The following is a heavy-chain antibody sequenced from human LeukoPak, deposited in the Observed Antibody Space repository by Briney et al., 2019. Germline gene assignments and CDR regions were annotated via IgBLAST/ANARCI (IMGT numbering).Heavy chain of an antibody. V-gene: IGHV1-2*02. CDR1: GYTFTGYY. J-gene: IGHJ4*02. Sequence: ASVKVSCKASGYTFTGYYMHWVRQAPGQGLEWMGWINPNSGGANYAQKFQGRVTMTRDTSISTAYMELSRLRSDDTAVYYCARPLVYNWNYVYWGQGTLVTVSS. CDR2: INPNSGGA. D-gene: IGHD1-7*01. CDR3: ARPLVYNWNYVY.